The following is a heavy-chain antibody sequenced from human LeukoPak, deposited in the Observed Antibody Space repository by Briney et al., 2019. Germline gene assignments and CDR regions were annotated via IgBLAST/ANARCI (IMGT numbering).Heavy chain of an antibody. Sequence: GGSLRLSCAASGFTFSSYGMHWVRQAPGKGLEWVAVIWYDGSDKYYADSVKGRFTISRDNSKNTLYLQMNSLRAEDTAVYYCASLGDSSSWYPDDAFDIWGQGTMVTVSS. D-gene: IGHD6-13*01. V-gene: IGHV3-33*01. J-gene: IGHJ3*02. CDR3: ASLGDSSSWYPDDAFDI. CDR1: GFTFSSYG. CDR2: IWYDGSDK.